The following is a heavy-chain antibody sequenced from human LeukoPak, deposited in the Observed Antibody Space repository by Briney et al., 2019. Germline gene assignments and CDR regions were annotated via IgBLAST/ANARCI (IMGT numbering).Heavy chain of an antibody. CDR1: GFTFSGSA. V-gene: IGHV3-73*01. J-gene: IGHJ4*02. CDR3: TRVSDGRYCSGGSCYSAFEDY. Sequence: GGSLRLSCAASGFTFSGSAMHWVRQASGKGLEWVGRIRSKANSYATAYAASVKGRFTISRDDSKNTAYLQMNSLKTEDTAVYYCTRVSDGRYCSGGSCYSAFEDYWGQGTLVTVSS. CDR2: IRSKANSYAT. D-gene: IGHD2-15*01.